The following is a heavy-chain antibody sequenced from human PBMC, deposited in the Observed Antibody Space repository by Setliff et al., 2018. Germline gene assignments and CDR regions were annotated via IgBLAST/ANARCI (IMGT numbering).Heavy chain of an antibody. Sequence: GASVKVSCKASGGTFSSYAISWVRQAPGQGLEWMGGIIPIFGTANYAQKFQGRVTITTDESTSTAYMELSSLRSEDTAVYYCARVASDTAMVHDYWGQGTLVTVSS. D-gene: IGHD5-18*01. CDR2: IIPIFGTA. CDR3: ARVASDTAMVHDY. CDR1: GGTFSSYA. J-gene: IGHJ4*02. V-gene: IGHV1-69*05.